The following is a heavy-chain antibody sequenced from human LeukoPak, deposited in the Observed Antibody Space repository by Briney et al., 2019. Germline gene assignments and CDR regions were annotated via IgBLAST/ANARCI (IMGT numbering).Heavy chain of an antibody. J-gene: IGHJ6*03. V-gene: IGHV3-30*02. Sequence: GGSLRLSCAASGFTFSSYGMHWVRQAPGKGLEWVAFIRYDGSNKYYADSVKGRFTISRDNSKNTLYLQMNSLRAEDTAVYYCAKDSLVHYYYYYYMDVWGKGTTVTISS. CDR3: AKDSLVHYYYYYYMDV. CDR1: GFTFSSYG. CDR2: IRYDGSNK. D-gene: IGHD2-8*02.